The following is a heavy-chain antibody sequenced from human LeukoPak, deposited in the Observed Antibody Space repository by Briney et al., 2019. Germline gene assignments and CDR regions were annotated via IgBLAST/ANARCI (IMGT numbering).Heavy chain of an antibody. CDR2: ISAYNGNT. CDR1: GYTFTSYG. CDR3: AREYDIYYYGMDV. V-gene: IGHV1-18*01. Sequence: ASVKVSCKASGYTFTSYGISWVRQAPGQGLEWMGWISAYNGNTNYAQKLQGRVTMTTDTSASTAYMELSSLRSEDTAVYYCAREYDIYYYGMDVWGQGTTVTVSS. J-gene: IGHJ6*02. D-gene: IGHD3-9*01.